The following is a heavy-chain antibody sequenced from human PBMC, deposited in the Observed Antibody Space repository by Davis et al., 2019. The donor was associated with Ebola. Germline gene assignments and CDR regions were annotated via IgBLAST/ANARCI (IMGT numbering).Heavy chain of an antibody. CDR1: GFTFSAYY. V-gene: IGHV3-11*06. CDR3: ASGGITMIHNHGMDV. D-gene: IGHD3-22*01. J-gene: IGHJ6*02. Sequence: PGGSLRLSCAASGFTFSAYYMSWIRQAPGKGLEWVSYISSSSNYTNYADSVKGRFTISRDNAKNSLYLQMNSLRAEDTAVYYCASGGITMIHNHGMDVWGQGTTVTVSS. CDR2: ISSSSNYT.